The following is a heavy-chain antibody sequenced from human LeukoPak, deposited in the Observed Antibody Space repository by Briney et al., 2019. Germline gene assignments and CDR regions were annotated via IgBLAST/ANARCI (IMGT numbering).Heavy chain of an antibody. D-gene: IGHD1-14*01. J-gene: IGHJ4*02. CDR1: LDSTTSNF. CDR3: AREILGGFNPGAY. V-gene: IGHV4-4*02. Sequence: SETLSLTCTVSLDSTTSNFWSWVRQPPGKGLEWIGEIHRSGSPNYNPSLQGRVTISIDRSRNQTALELSSVTAAGTAVYYCAREILGGFNPGAYWGQGTLVTVSS. CDR2: IHRSGSP.